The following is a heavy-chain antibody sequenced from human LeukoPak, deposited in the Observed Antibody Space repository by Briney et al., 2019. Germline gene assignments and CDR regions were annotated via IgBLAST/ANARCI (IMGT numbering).Heavy chain of an antibody. CDR3: ARDALAGEKPEYFFDY. J-gene: IGHJ4*02. Sequence: PGGSLRLSCAASGFTFSIYSMNWVRQAPGKALDWVSHIGRTMDTRYADSVKGRFTISRDNAKNSVYLQMSGLRAEDTAVYYCARDALAGEKPEYFFDYWGQGTLVTVSS. CDR1: GFTFSIYS. CDR2: IGRTMDTR. V-gene: IGHV3-48*04.